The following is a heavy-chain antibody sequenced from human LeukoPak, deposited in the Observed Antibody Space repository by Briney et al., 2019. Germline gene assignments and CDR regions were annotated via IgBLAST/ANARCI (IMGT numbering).Heavy chain of an antibody. CDR1: GGSISSGGYY. D-gene: IGHD4-11*01. CDR3: ARVVLTTVELRFDY. CDR2: IYYSGST. J-gene: IGHJ4*02. Sequence: SQTLSLTCTVSGGSISSGGYYWSWIRQHPGKGLEWIGYIYYSGSTDYNPSHKSRVTISVDTSKNQFSLKLSSVTAADTAVYYCARVVLTTVELRFDYWGQGSQVTVSS. V-gene: IGHV4-31*03.